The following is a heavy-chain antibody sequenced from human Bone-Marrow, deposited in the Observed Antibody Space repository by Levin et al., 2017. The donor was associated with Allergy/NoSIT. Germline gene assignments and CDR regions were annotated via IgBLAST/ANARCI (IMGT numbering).Heavy chain of an antibody. CDR2: ISVDSSYT. Sequence: LSLTCAAAGFSLTDSYMAWIRQAPGKGLEYVSYISVDSSYTKYADSVKGRFTISRDNAKKSLFLQMNSLRAEDTAVYYCASLYGSGSYPVSYWGQGTLVTVS. V-gene: IGHV3-11*03. CDR1: GFSLTDSY. D-gene: IGHD3-10*01. J-gene: IGHJ4*02. CDR3: ASLYGSGSYPVSY.